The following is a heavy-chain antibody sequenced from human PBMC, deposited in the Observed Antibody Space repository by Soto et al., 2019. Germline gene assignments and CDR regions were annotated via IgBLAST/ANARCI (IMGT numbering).Heavy chain of an antibody. CDR1: GYTFTGYY. Sequence: EASVKVSCKASGYTFTGYYLHWLRQAPGQGLEWMGWINPNSGGTNYAQKFQGRVTMTRDTSISTAYMDLSRLRYDDTAVYYCAGGGNIGLSDFDYWGQGTLVTVSS. CDR3: AGGGNIGLSDFDY. J-gene: IGHJ4*02. CDR2: INPNSGGT. V-gene: IGHV1-2*02. D-gene: IGHD3-16*01.